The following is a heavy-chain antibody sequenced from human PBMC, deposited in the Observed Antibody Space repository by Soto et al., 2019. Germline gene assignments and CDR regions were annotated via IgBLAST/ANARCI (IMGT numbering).Heavy chain of an antibody. J-gene: IGHJ4*02. CDR2: IKEDGSKK. CDR3: ARAVVVTASLAFDN. CDR1: GFTFSSYG. D-gene: IGHD2-21*02. Sequence: GGSLRLSCAASGFTFSSYGMHWVRQDPGKGLEWVANIKEDGSKKHCAESVKGRSTISRDKAKNSLYLQMDSLRAEDTAVYYCARAVVVTASLAFDNWGQGTLVTVSS. V-gene: IGHV3-7*03.